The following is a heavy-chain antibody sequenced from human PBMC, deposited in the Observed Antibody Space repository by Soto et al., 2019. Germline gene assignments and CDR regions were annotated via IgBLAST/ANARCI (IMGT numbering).Heavy chain of an antibody. J-gene: IGHJ6*03. CDR1: GFTFDDYP. Sequence: GGSLRLSCAASGFTFDDYPMHWVRQAPGKGLEWVSGISSSSSSIYYADSVKGRFTISRDNAKNSLYLQMNSLRAEDTAVYYCARDWVPTSGEGRTRVYYYYMDVWGKGTTVTVSS. D-gene: IGHD3-16*01. V-gene: IGHV3-48*01. CDR2: ISSSSSSI. CDR3: ARDWVPTSGEGRTRVYYYYMDV.